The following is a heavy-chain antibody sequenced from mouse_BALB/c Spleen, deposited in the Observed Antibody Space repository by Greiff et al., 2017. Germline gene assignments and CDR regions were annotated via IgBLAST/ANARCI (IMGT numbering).Heavy chain of an antibody. D-gene: IGHD2-14*01. CDR2: ISSGSSTI. CDR1: GFTFSSFG. CDR3: ASSYRYYFDY. V-gene: IGHV5-17*02. J-gene: IGHJ2*01. Sequence: EVQGVESGGGLVQPGGSRKLSCAASGFTFSSFGMHWVRQAPEKGLEWVAYISSGSSTIYYADTVKGRFTISRDNPKNTLFLQMTSLRSEDTAMYYCASSYRYYFDYWGQGTTLTVSS.